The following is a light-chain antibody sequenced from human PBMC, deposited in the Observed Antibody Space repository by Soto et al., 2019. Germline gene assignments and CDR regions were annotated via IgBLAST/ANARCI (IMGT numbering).Light chain of an antibody. CDR2: DVN. J-gene: IGLJ2*01. CDR1: SSDVGGYNY. V-gene: IGLV2-14*01. Sequence: QSVLTQPASVSGSPGQSITISCTGTSSDVGGYNYVSWYQQYPGKAPKLMIYDVNNRPSGVSNRFSGSKSGNTASLTISGLQAEDEDDYYCSSYTTSSTRVFGGGTKLTVL. CDR3: SSYTTSSTRV.